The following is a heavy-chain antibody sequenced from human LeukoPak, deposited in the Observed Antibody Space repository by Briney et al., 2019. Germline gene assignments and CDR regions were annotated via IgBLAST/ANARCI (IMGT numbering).Heavy chain of an antibody. CDR2: ISAYNGNT. V-gene: IGHV1-18*01. CDR1: GYTFTSYA. D-gene: IGHD1-26*01. Sequence: ASVKVSCKASGYTFTSYAMHWVRQAPGQGLEWMGWISAYNGNTNYAQKLQGRVTMTTDTSTSTAYMELRSLRSDDTAVYYCARGGGSYSRGSMDVWGQGTTVTVSS. J-gene: IGHJ6*02. CDR3: ARGGGSYSRGSMDV.